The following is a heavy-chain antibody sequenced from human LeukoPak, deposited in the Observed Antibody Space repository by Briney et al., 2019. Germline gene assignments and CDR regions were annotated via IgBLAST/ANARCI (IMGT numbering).Heavy chain of an antibody. V-gene: IGHV3-21*01. D-gene: IGHD2-21*02. Sequence: PGGSLRLSCAASGFTFSSYGMHWVRQAPGKGLEWVSSISSSSSYIYYADSVKGRFTISRDNAKNSLYLQMNSLRAEDTAVYYCAKRGYCGGDCYSEFDYWGQGTLVTVSS. CDR2: ISSSSSYI. CDR1: GFTFSSYG. J-gene: IGHJ4*02. CDR3: AKRGYCGGDCYSEFDY.